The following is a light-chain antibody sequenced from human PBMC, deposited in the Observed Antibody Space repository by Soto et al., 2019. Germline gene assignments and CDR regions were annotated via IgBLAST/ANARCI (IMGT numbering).Light chain of an antibody. CDR1: QDISSF. CDR2: AAS. J-gene: IGKJ1*01. V-gene: IGKV1-27*01. CDR3: QKYNGAPQT. Sequence: DIQLTQSPSFLSPSIGESVTITCRASQDISSFLAWYQQKPGKVPKLLIYAASTLQSGVPSRFSGSGSGTDFTLTISSLQPEDFATYFCQKYNGAPQTFGQGTKVDIK.